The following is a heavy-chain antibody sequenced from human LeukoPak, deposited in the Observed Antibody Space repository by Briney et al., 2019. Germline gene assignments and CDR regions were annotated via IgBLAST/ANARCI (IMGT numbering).Heavy chain of an antibody. J-gene: IGHJ4*02. Sequence: GGSLRLSCAASGFTFSSYAMSWVRQAPGKGLEWVSAISGSGGSTYYADSVKGRFTISRDNSKNTLYLQMNSLRAEDTAVYYCAKDYPYYDFWGGYYRSYFDYWGQGTLVTVSS. CDR1: GFTFSSYA. CDR2: ISGSGGST. V-gene: IGHV3-23*01. D-gene: IGHD3-3*01. CDR3: AKDYPYYDFWGGYYRSYFDY.